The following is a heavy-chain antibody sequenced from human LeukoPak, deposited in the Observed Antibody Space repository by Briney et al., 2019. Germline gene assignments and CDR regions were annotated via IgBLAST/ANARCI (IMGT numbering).Heavy chain of an antibody. V-gene: IGHV3-11*01. Sequence: GGSLRLSCAASGFTFSDYYMSWIRQAPGKGLECVSYISSSGSTIYYADSVKGRFTISRDNAKNSLYLQMNSLRAEDTAVYYCARTSDYPDNDYGMDVWGQGTTVTVSS. CDR2: ISSSGSTI. J-gene: IGHJ6*02. CDR3: ARTSDYPDNDYGMDV. CDR1: GFTFSDYY. D-gene: IGHD4-17*01.